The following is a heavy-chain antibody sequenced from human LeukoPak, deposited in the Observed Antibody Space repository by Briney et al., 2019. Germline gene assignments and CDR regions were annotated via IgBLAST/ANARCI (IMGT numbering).Heavy chain of an antibody. CDR1: GGTFSSYA. J-gene: IGHJ1*01. V-gene: IGHV1-69*04. D-gene: IGHD4-17*01. Sequence: ASVKVSCKASGGTFSSYAISWVRQAPGQGLEWMGRIIPILGIANYAQKFQGRVTITADKSTSTAYMELSSLRSEDTAVYYCAGPGGHDYGDYGELLQHWGQGTLVTVSS. CDR2: IIPILGIA. CDR3: AGPGGHDYGDYGELLQH.